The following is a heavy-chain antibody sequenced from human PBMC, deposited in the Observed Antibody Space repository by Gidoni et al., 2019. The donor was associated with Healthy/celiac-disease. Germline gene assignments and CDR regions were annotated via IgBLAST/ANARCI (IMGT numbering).Heavy chain of an antibody. CDR2: ISSSSSTI. CDR3: ARDLLVTADAFDI. Sequence: EVQLVDSGVGLVQPGGSLRLSCAASGFPFSSYSMNWVRQAPGKGLEWVSYISSSSSTIYYADSVKGRFTISRDNAKNSLYLQMNSLRAEDTAVYYCARDLLVTADAFDIWGQGTMVTVSS. J-gene: IGHJ3*02. V-gene: IGHV3-48*04. CDR1: GFPFSSYS. D-gene: IGHD2-21*02.